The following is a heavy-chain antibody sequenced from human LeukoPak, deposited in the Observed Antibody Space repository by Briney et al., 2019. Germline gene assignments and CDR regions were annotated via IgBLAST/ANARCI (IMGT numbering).Heavy chain of an antibody. CDR2: ISYDGSNK. Sequence: GGSLRLSCAASGFTFSSYAMHWARQAPGKGLEWVAVISYDGSNKYYADSVKGRFTISRDNSKNTLYLQMNSLRAEDTAVYYCAREGSSSWSQYNWFDPWGQGTLVTVSS. V-gene: IGHV3-30*04. J-gene: IGHJ5*02. D-gene: IGHD6-13*01. CDR3: AREGSSSWSQYNWFDP. CDR1: GFTFSSYA.